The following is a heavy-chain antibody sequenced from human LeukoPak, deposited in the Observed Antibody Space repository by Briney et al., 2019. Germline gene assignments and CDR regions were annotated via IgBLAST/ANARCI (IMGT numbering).Heavy chain of an antibody. CDR2: IEPAGSDK. V-gene: IGHV3-7*01. Sequence: GGSLRLSCAVSGFTFSNHWMSWVRQAPGKGLEWVANIEPAGSDKYYMDSVRGRFTISRDNAKNSLYLQMNSLRAEDTAVYYCANSYLGWSLGGQGTVVPISS. D-gene: IGHD3-16*02. CDR3: ANSYLGWSL. J-gene: IGHJ4*02. CDR1: GFTFSNHW.